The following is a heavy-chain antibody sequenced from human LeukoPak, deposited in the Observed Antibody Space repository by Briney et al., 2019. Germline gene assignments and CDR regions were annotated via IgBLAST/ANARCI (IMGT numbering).Heavy chain of an antibody. CDR1: GFTFSSYG. CDR2: IWYGGGNK. V-gene: IGHV3-33*01. CDR3: ARGHPKGDAFDY. J-gene: IGHJ4*02. Sequence: PGGSLRLSCAASGFTFSSYGMHWVRQAPGKGLEWVAVIWYGGGNKYYADSVKGRFTISRDNSKNTLYLQMNSLRAEDTAVYYCARGHPKGDAFDYWGQGTLVTVSS.